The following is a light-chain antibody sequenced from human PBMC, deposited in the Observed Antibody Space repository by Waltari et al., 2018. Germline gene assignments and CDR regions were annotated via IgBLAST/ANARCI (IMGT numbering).Light chain of an antibody. Sequence: QSVLTQPPSVSAAPRQRVTISCTWRSSHIWAGYHFNCYQQLPGKVPKLLIYGNSNRPSGVPDRISGSKSGTSASLAITGLQAEDEADYYCQSYDSSLGGSVFGGGTKLTVL. CDR3: QSYDSSLGGSV. J-gene: IGLJ2*01. CDR1: SSHIWAGYH. V-gene: IGLV1-40*01. CDR2: GNS.